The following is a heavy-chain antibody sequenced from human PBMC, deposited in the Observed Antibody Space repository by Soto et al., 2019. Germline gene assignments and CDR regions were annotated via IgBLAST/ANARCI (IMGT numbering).Heavy chain of an antibody. Sequence: EVQLVESGGGLVQPGRSLRLSCEASGFIFDDYAMHWVRQAPGKGLEWVAVISGNSGSLGYADSVKGRFTISRDNAKNSLYLQMNRLRAEDTALYYCAKDRYSSSAYYYYGMDAWGQGTTVTVSS. V-gene: IGHV3-9*01. J-gene: IGHJ6*02. CDR2: ISGNSGSL. D-gene: IGHD6-6*01. CDR1: GFIFDDYA. CDR3: AKDRYSSSAYYYYGMDA.